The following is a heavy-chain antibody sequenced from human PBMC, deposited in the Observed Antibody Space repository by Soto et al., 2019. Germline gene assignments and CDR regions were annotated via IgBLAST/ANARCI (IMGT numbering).Heavy chain of an antibody. Sequence: ASVKVSCKASGFTFTGYRMHWVRQAPGQGLEWMGWINPNSGGTNYARKFQGRVTMTRDTSITTAYMELNRLKSDDTAVYYCTRDGFYCSGDNCYSEAYGMDVWGQGTTVTSP. D-gene: IGHD2-15*01. CDR1: GFTFTGYR. V-gene: IGHV1-2*02. CDR3: TRDGFYCSGDNCYSEAYGMDV. CDR2: INPNSGGT. J-gene: IGHJ6*02.